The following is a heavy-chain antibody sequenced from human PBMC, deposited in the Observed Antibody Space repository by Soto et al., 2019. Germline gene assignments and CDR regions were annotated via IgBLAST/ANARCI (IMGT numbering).Heavy chain of an antibody. Sequence: PGGTLGLSCAAYGYSITNHGMHWVRQSSNKGQERVARIWAHGTKYYEDSVKGRFTLSRDTSTNTVFLQINSLRSEDTARYYCGKRLPSGSSDYRCPGPLVSVSS. J-gene: IGHJ4*02. CDR1: GYSITNHG. V-gene: IGHV3-33*02. D-gene: IGHD2-2*01. CDR2: IWAHGTK. CDR3: GKRLPSGSSDY.